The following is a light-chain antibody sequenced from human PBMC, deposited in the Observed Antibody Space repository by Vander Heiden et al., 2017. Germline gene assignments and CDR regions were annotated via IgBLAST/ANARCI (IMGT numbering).Light chain of an antibody. CDR3: QQYNSYTYT. J-gene: IGKJ2*01. CDR1: QGISSW. V-gene: IGKV1-5*01. Sequence: DIQMTQSPSTLSASAGDRVTITCRASQGISSWLAWYQQKPGKAPKLLIYDASSLESGVPSRFSGSGSGTEFTLTISSLQPDDFATYYCQQYNSYTYTFGQGTKLEIK. CDR2: DAS.